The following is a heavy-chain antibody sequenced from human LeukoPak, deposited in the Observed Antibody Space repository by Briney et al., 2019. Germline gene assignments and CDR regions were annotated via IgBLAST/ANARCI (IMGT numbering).Heavy chain of an antibody. CDR1: GYTFTSYY. V-gene: IGHV1-46*01. Sequence: GASVKVSCKASGYTFTSYYMHWVRQAPGQGLEWMGIINPSGGSTSYAQKFQGRVTMTRDTSTSTVYMGLSSLRSEDTAVYYCARDRGNSYGYLQNYYYYMDVWGKGTTVTVSS. CDR3: ARDRGNSYGYLQNYYYYMDV. J-gene: IGHJ6*03. CDR2: INPSGGST. D-gene: IGHD5-18*01.